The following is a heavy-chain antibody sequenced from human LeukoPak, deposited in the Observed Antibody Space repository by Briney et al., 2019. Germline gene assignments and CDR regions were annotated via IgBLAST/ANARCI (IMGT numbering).Heavy chain of an antibody. CDR3: AKGQGYLLDF. CDR1: GFSFSNTY. V-gene: IGHV3-53*01. J-gene: IGHJ4*02. D-gene: IGHD1-1*01. Sequence: PGGSLRLSCAASGFSFSNTYMSWGRQAPGKALEGVSIINSGGGTYYADSVKGRFTISRDNSKNTLHLEMNNLRSDDTAVYYCAKGQGYLLDFWGQGSLVTVSS. CDR2: INSGGGT.